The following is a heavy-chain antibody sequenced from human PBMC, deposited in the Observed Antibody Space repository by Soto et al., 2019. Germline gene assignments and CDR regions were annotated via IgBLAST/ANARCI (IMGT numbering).Heavy chain of an antibody. CDR1: GFPFSSYG. Sequence: GGSLRLSCAASGFPFSSYGMHWVRQPPGKGLEWVAVIWYDGSRQYYADSVKGRFTISRDNSKNTLYLQTNSLRAEDTAVYYCARATYYYDSGSLSAYGLDVWGQGTTVTVSS. CDR3: ARATYYYDSGSLSAYGLDV. J-gene: IGHJ6*02. CDR2: IWYDGSRQ. V-gene: IGHV3-33*01. D-gene: IGHD3-10*01.